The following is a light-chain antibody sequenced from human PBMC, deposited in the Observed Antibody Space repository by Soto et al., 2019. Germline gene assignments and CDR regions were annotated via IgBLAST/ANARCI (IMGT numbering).Light chain of an antibody. CDR2: DSN. J-gene: IGLJ2*01. Sequence: QSVLTQPPSVSAAPGQKVTISCSGSSSNIGNNYVSWYQQLPGTAPKLLIYDSNKRPSGIPDRFSDSKSGTSATLGITGLQTGDEADYYCGTWDSSLSAVVFGGGTKLTFL. CDR3: GTWDSSLSAVV. V-gene: IGLV1-51*01. CDR1: SSNIGNNY.